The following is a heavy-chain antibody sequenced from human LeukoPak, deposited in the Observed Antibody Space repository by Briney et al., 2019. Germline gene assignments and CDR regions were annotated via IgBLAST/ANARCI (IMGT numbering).Heavy chain of an antibody. CDR1: GFTFSSYA. V-gene: IGHV3-64*01. D-gene: IGHD2-15*01. Sequence: GGSLRLSCAASGFTFSSYAMHWVRQAPGKGLEYVSAISSNGGSTYYANSVKGRFTISRDNSKNTLYLQMGSLRAEDMAVYYCARDAGGWFDLWGQGTLVTVSS. J-gene: IGHJ5*02. CDR2: ISSNGGST. CDR3: ARDAGGWFDL.